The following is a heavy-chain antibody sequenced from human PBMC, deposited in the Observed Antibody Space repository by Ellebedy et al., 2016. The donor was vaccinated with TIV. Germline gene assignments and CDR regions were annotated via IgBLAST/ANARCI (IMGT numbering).Heavy chain of an antibody. CDR1: GFTLSNYA. V-gene: IGHV3-23*01. CDR2: ISTTGNT. D-gene: IGHD1-1*01. CDR3: ANLRYDY. J-gene: IGHJ4*02. Sequence: GESLKISXIGSGFTLSNYAMHWVRQAPGTGPEWVSGISTTGNTYYTDSVKGRFTISRDNSKNAVFLQMNSLRPEDTAIYYCANLRYDYWGQGTLVTVSS.